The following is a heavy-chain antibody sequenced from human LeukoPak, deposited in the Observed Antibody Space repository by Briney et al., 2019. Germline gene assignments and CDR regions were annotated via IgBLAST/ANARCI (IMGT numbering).Heavy chain of an antibody. Sequence: TGGSLRLSCAASGFTFSSYGMHWVRQAPGKGLEWVAVISYDGSNKYYADSVKGRFTISRDNSKNTLYLQMNSLRAEDTAVYYCAKVYYYYGSGSYPYGMDVWGQGTTVTVSS. V-gene: IGHV3-30*18. CDR1: GFTFSSYG. CDR2: ISYDGSNK. CDR3: AKVYYYYGSGSYPYGMDV. D-gene: IGHD3-10*01. J-gene: IGHJ6*02.